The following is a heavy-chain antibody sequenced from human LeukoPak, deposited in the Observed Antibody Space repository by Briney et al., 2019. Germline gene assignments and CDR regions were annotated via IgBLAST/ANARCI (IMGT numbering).Heavy chain of an antibody. J-gene: IGHJ4*02. Sequence: SETLSLTCTVSGYSISSGYYWGWIRQPPGKGLEWIGYIYYSGSTNYNPSLKSRVTISVDTSKNQFSLKLSSVTAADTAVYYCARTLYDSSGYYYGYWGQGTLVTVSS. CDR3: ARTLYDSSGYYYGY. CDR2: IYYSGST. CDR1: GYSISSGYY. D-gene: IGHD3-22*01. V-gene: IGHV4-61*01.